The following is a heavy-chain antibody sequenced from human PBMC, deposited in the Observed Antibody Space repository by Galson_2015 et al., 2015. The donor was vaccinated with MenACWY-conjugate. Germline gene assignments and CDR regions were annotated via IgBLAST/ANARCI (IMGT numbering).Heavy chain of an antibody. CDR3: AKIRSAVYSSSWYYYYGMDV. J-gene: IGHJ6*02. D-gene: IGHD6-13*01. V-gene: IGHV3-30*02. Sequence: FTISRDNSKNTLYLQMNSLRAEDTAVYYCAKIRSAVYSSSWYYYYGMDVWGQGTTVTVSS.